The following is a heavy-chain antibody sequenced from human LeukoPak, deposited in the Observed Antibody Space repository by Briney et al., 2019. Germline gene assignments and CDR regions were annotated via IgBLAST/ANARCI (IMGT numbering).Heavy chain of an antibody. CDR1: GGTFISYA. Sequence: SVKVSCKASGGTFISYAISWVRQAPGQGLEWMGGIIPILGTANYAQKFQGRVTITADESTSTAYMELSSLRSEDTAVYYCARDIGDGIHRYSSGWHPGGNYFDYWGQGTLVTVSS. CDR3: ARDIGDGIHRYSSGWHPGGNYFDY. J-gene: IGHJ4*02. D-gene: IGHD6-19*01. V-gene: IGHV1-69*13. CDR2: IIPILGTA.